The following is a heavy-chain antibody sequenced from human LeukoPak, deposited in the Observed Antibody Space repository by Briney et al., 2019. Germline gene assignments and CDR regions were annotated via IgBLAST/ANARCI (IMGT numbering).Heavy chain of an antibody. J-gene: IGHJ4*02. CDR2: IYYSGST. D-gene: IGHD4-23*01. CDR1: GGSINSYY. Sequence: SETLSLTCTVSGGSINSYYWSWIRQPPGKGLEWIGYIYYSGSTNYNPSLKSRVTISVDTSKNQFSLKLSSVTAADTAVYYCARSISFAGLVTLDYWGQGTLVTVSS. V-gene: IGHV4-59*01. CDR3: ARSISFAGLVTLDY.